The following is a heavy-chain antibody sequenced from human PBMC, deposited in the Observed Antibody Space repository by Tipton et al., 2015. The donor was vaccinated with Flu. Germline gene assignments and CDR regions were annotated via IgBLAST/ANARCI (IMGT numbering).Heavy chain of an antibody. V-gene: IGHV3-21*01. D-gene: IGHD3-3*01. CDR1: GFTFSSYS. CDR3: ARVQYYDFWSGYLYYYYGMDV. CDR2: ISSSSSYI. Sequence: SLRLSCAASGFTFSSYSMNWVRQAPGKGLEWVSSISSSSSYIYYADSVKGRFTISRDNAKNSLYLQMNSLRAEDTAVYYCARVQYYDFWSGYLYYYYGMDVWGQGTTVTVSS. J-gene: IGHJ6*02.